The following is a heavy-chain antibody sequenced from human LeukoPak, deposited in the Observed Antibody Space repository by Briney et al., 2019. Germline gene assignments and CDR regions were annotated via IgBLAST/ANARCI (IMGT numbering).Heavy chain of an antibody. D-gene: IGHD2-15*01. V-gene: IGHV1-46*01. J-gene: IGHJ6*03. CDR3: ARARLDCSGGSCYPAPSYYYMDV. CDR2: INPSGGST. CDR1: GYTFTSYY. Sequence: ASVKVSCKASGYTFTSYYMHWVRQAPGQGLEWMGIINPSGGSTSYAQKFQGIVTMTRDTSTSTVYMELSSLRSEDTAVYYCARARLDCSGGSCYPAPSYYYMDVWGKGTTVTVSS.